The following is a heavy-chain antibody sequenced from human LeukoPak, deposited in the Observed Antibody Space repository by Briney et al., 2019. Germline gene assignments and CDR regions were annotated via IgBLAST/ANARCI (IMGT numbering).Heavy chain of an antibody. V-gene: IGHV3-23*01. Sequence: QPGGSLRLSCAASGFTFSSYAMSWVRQAPGKGLEWVSAISGSGGSTYYADSVKGRFTISRDNAKNSLYLQMNSLRAEDTAVYYCAKGAMTARGIIGYYFDYWGQGTLVTVSS. CDR2: ISGSGGST. D-gene: IGHD3-10*01. J-gene: IGHJ4*02. CDR1: GFTFSSYA. CDR3: AKGAMTARGIIGYYFDY.